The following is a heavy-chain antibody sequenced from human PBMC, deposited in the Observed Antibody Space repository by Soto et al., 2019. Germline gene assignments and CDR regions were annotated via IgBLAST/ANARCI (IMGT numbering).Heavy chain of an antibody. CDR2: INPNSGGT. D-gene: IGHD2-2*01. V-gene: IGHV1-2*04. J-gene: IGHJ6*02. Sequence: ASVKVSCKASGYTFTGYYMHWVRQSPGQGLEWMGWINPNSGGTNYAQKFQGWVTMTRDTSISTAYMELSRLRSDDTAVYYCARERVVVVPAARHYYYYYGMDVWGQGTTVTVSS. CDR3: ARERVVVVPAARHYYYYYGMDV. CDR1: GYTFTGYY.